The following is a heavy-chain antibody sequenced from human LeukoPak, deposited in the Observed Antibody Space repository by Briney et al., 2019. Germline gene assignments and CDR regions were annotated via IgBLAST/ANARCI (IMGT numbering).Heavy chain of an antibody. Sequence: ETLSLTCAVYGGSFSGDYWSWIRQPPGKGLEWIGEISHSGSTNYNPSLKSRVTISVDKSKNQFSLKLSSVTAADTAVYYCARVHYDSSGYYYSVTFDYWGQGTLVTVSS. V-gene: IGHV4-34*01. J-gene: IGHJ4*02. CDR3: ARVHYDSSGYYYSVTFDY. CDR1: GGSFSGDY. CDR2: ISHSGST. D-gene: IGHD3-22*01.